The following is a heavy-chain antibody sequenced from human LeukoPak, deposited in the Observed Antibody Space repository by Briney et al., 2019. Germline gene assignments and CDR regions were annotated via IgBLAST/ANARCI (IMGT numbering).Heavy chain of an antibody. Sequence: GGSLRLSCAASGFTFSSYGMHWVRQAPGKGLEWVAFIRYDGSNKYYADSVKGRFTISRDNSKNTLYLQMNSLRAEDTAVYYCAKDRIAAAGKKVYYYYMDVWGKGTTVTISS. V-gene: IGHV3-30*02. CDR2: IRYDGSNK. J-gene: IGHJ6*03. CDR1: GFTFSSYG. D-gene: IGHD6-13*01. CDR3: AKDRIAAAGKKVYYYYMDV.